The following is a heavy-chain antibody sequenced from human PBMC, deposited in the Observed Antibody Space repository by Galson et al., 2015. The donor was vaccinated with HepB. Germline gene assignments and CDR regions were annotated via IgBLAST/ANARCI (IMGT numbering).Heavy chain of an antibody. V-gene: IGHV1-69*13. J-gene: IGHJ4*02. CDR3: ARDVYRDYSGPGYLDY. CDR1: GGTFSSYA. CDR2: IIPMFGTI. Sequence: SVKVSCKASGGTFSSYAISWVRQAPGQGLEWMGGIIPMFGTINYAQRFLGRVTITADESTSTAYMELSSLRSEDTALYYCARDVYRDYSGPGYLDYWGLGTLVTVSS. D-gene: IGHD4-11*01.